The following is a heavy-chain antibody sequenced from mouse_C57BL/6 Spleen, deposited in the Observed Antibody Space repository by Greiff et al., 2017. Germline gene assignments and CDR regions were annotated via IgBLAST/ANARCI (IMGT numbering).Heavy chain of an antibody. CDR3: ARSDYDNWPFAL. CDR2: INPYDSTT. CDR1: GYTFTSYC. V-gene: IGHV1-61*01. Sequence: VQLKQSGPELVRPGSSVKLSCKASGYTFTSYCMDWVKQRHGKSLEWIGNINPYDSTTPYNQKFKGKATLTVDQSSSTAYMQLSSLTSEDSAVYYCARSDYDNWPFALWGPGTLVTGSA. J-gene: IGHJ3*01. D-gene: IGHD2-1*01.